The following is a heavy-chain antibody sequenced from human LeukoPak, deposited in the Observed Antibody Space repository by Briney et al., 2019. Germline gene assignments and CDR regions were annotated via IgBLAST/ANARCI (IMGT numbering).Heavy chain of an antibody. D-gene: IGHD3-22*01. V-gene: IGHV4-59*08. Sequence: SETLSLTCTVSRGSISSYYWSWIRQPPGKGLEWIRYIYYSGSTNYNPSLKSRVTISLDTSKNQFSLKLSSVTAADTAVYYCARQGSGYYYYFDSWGQGTLVTVSS. CDR2: IYYSGST. J-gene: IGHJ4*02. CDR1: RGSISSYY. CDR3: ARQGSGYYYYFDS.